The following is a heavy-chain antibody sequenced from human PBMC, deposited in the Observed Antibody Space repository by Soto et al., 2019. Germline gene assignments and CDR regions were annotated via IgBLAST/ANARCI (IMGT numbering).Heavy chain of an antibody. V-gene: IGHV3-33*01. Sequence: GGSLRLSCAASGFTFSSYGMHWVRQAPGKGLEWVAVIWYDGSNKYYADSVKGRFTISRDNSKNTLYLQMNSLRAEDTAVYYCARDGGWIQLSLDYWGQGTLVTVSS. CDR2: IWYDGSNK. D-gene: IGHD5-18*01. CDR3: ARDGGWIQLSLDY. J-gene: IGHJ4*02. CDR1: GFTFSSYG.